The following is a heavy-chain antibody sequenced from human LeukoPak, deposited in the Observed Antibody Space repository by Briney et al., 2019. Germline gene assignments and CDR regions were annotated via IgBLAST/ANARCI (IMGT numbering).Heavy chain of an antibody. J-gene: IGHJ4*02. CDR3: AKGIVVPAAIRPKSRFDY. CDR2: ISGSGGST. V-gene: IGHV3-23*01. D-gene: IGHD2-2*01. Sequence: GGSLRLSCAASGFTFSSYAMSWVRQAPGKGLEWVSAISGSGGSTYYADSVKGRFTISRDNSKNTLYLQMNSLRAEDTAVYYCAKGIVVPAAIRPKSRFDYWGQGTLDTVSS. CDR1: GFTFSSYA.